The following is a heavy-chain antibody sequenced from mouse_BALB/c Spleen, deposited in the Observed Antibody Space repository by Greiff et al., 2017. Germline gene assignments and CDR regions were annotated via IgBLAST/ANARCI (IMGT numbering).Heavy chain of an antibody. CDR2: IYPGSGST. CDR3: VYYRYDGFAY. V-gene: IGHV1S22*01. Sequence: LQQPGSELVRPGASVKLSCKASGYTFTSYWIHWVKQRPGQGLEWIGNIYPGSGSTNYDEKFKSKATLTVDTSSSTAYMQLSSLTSEDSAVYYCVYYRYDGFAYWGQGTLVTVSA. D-gene: IGHD2-14*01. J-gene: IGHJ3*01. CDR1: GYTFTSYW.